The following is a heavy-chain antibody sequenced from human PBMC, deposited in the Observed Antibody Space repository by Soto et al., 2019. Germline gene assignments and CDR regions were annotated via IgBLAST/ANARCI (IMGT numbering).Heavy chain of an antibody. J-gene: IGHJ4*02. CDR2: IYYSGST. CDR1: GGSISSYY. CDR3: ARHRPGSGGSCYDY. D-gene: IGHD2-15*01. Sequence: QVQLQESGPGLVKPSETLSLTCTVSGGSISSYYWSWIRQPPGKGLEWIGYIYYSGSTNYNPSLRSRGTISVHTSKTSFSLKRSSVTAADTAVYYCARHRPGSGGSCYDYWGQGTLVTVSS. V-gene: IGHV4-59*08.